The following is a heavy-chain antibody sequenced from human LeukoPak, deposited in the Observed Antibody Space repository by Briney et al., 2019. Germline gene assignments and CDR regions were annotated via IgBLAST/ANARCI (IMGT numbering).Heavy chain of an antibody. Sequence: GASVKVSCKASGYTFTSYDINWVRQATGQGLEWMGWMNPNSGNTGYAQKFQGRVTITRNTSISTAYMELSSLRSEDTAVYYCARGVRMVRGVIRNYYYYYMDVWGKGTTVTVSS. CDR3: ARGVRMVRGVIRNYYYYYMDV. J-gene: IGHJ6*03. CDR2: MNPNSGNT. CDR1: GYTFTSYD. V-gene: IGHV1-8*03. D-gene: IGHD3-10*01.